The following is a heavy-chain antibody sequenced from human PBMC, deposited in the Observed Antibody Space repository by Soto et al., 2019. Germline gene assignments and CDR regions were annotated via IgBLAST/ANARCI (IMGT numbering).Heavy chain of an antibody. CDR2: IFSNDEK. V-gene: IGHV2-26*01. CDR1: GFSLSNARMG. Sequence: SGPTLVNPTETLTLTCTFSGFSLSNARMGVSWIRQPPGNALEWLAHIFSNDEKSYSTSLKSRLTISKDTSKSTVVLTMTKMDPVDTAKYYCAQIRGSRYYFYGMDVWGQGTTVTVSS. J-gene: IGHJ6*02. CDR3: AQIRGSRYYFYGMDV. D-gene: IGHD3-16*01.